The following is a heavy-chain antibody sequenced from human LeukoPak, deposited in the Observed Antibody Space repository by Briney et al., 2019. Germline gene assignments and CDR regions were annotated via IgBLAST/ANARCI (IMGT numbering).Heavy chain of an antibody. J-gene: IGHJ5*02. CDR3: ARHKHRSYGSGIDWFDP. V-gene: IGHV4-39*07. CDR1: GGSISSSSYY. CDR2: IYYSGST. Sequence: PSETVSLICTVSGGSISSSSYYWGRIRQPPGKGLEWIGSIYYSGSTYYNPYLKSRVTISVDTSKNQFSLKLSSVTAADTAVYHCARHKHRSYGSGIDWFDPWGQGTLVTVSS. D-gene: IGHD3-10*01.